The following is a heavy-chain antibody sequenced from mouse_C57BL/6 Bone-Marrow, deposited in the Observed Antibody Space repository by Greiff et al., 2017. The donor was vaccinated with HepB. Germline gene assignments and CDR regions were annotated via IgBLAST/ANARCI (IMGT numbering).Heavy chain of an antibody. CDR2: IYPGGGYT. Sequence: VKLMESGAELVRPGTSVKMSCKASGYTFTNYWIGWAKQRPGHGLEWIGDIYPGGGYTNYNEKFKGKATMTADKSSSTAYMQFSSLTSEDSAIYYCARCPTYYGSSYLWYFDVWGTGTTVTVSS. D-gene: IGHD1-1*01. J-gene: IGHJ1*03. V-gene: IGHV1-63*01. CDR1: GYTFTNYW. CDR3: ARCPTYYGSSYLWYFDV.